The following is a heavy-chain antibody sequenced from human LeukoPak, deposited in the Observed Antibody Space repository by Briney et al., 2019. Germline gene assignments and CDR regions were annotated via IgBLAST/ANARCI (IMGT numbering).Heavy chain of an antibody. D-gene: IGHD3-10*01. CDR2: IYHSGST. Sequence: SETLSLTCTVSGYSISSGYYWGWIRQPPGKGLEWIGSIYHSGSTYYNPSLKSRVTISVDTSKNQFSLKLSSVTAADTAVYYCARASGGSGRSYYFDYWGQGTLVTVSS. V-gene: IGHV4-38-2*02. CDR3: ARASGGSGRSYYFDY. CDR1: GYSISSGYY. J-gene: IGHJ4*02.